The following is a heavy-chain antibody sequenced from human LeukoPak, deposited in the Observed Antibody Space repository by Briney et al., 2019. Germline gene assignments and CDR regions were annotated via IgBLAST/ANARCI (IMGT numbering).Heavy chain of an antibody. CDR2: ISGSGCST. D-gene: IGHD6-6*01. CDR3: AKDLIAARPETFDY. CDR1: GFTFSANA. V-gene: IGHV3-23*01. Sequence: GGPLTFSWAASGFTFSANARGGVGPAPGRGLEGGTAISGSGCSTYYADSVKGRFTISRDNSKNTLYLQMNSLRAEDTAVYYCAKDLIAARPETFDYWGQGTLVTVSS. J-gene: IGHJ4*02.